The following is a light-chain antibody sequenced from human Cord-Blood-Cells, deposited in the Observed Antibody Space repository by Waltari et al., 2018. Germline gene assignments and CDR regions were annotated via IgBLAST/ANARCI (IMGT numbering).Light chain of an antibody. Sequence: QSVLTQPPSASGTPGQRVTISCSGSSSNIGSNTVHWYQQLPGTAPKLLIYSNNQRPSGVPERFSGSKSGTSASLAISGLQSEDEADYYCAAWDDSLNGHVVFGGGTKLTVL. V-gene: IGLV1-44*01. CDR2: SNN. J-gene: IGLJ2*01. CDR1: SSNIGSNT. CDR3: AAWDDSLNGHVV.